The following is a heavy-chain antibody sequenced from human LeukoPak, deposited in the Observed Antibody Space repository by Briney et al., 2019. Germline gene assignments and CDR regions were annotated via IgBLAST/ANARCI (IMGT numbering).Heavy chain of an antibody. V-gene: IGHV6-1*01. Sequence: SQTLSLTCAISGDSLSSNSAAWNWIRQSPSRGLECLGRTYDRSKWYNDYAIPVKSRITINRDTSKNQFSLQLKFVTPEDTAVYYCARDLCSSSNCPNHWIDSWGQGSPVTVPA. D-gene: IGHD2-2*01. CDR2: TYDRSKWYN. CDR1: GDSLSSNSAA. J-gene: IGHJ5*01. CDR3: ARDLCSSSNCPNHWIDS.